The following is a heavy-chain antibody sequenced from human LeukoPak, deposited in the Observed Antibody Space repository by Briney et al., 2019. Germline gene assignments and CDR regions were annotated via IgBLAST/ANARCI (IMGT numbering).Heavy chain of an antibody. CDR1: GFPFSSYS. CDR3: AREYFYGSGSYYNGY. Sequence: GGSMGLSCVASGFPFSSYSMNWVRQAPGKGLEWVSYVSGSSGTIYYADSVKGRFTISRDNAKNSLYLQMNSLRAEDTAVYYCAREYFYGSGSYYNGYWGQGALVTVSS. V-gene: IGHV3-48*04. D-gene: IGHD3-10*01. J-gene: IGHJ4*02. CDR2: VSGSSGTI.